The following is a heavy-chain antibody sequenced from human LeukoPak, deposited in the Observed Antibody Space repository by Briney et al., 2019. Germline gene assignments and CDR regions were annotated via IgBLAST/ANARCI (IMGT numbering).Heavy chain of an antibody. V-gene: IGHV4-30-4*01. CDR3: AREKATMEPDYYGMDV. D-gene: IGHD5-24*01. CDR2: IYYSGST. CDR1: GGSFSSGDYY. J-gene: IGHJ6*02. Sequence: SETLSLTCTVSGGSFSSGDYYWCWIRQPPGRGLEWIGYIYYSGSTYYNPSLKSRVTISVDTSKNQFSLKRSSVTAADTAVYYCAREKATMEPDYYGMDVWGQGTTVTVSS.